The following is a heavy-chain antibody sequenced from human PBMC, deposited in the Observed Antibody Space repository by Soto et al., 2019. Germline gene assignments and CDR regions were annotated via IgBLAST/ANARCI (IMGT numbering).Heavy chain of an antibody. J-gene: IGHJ4*02. CDR3: ARLLDFWGEPHSFDS. D-gene: IGHD3-16*01. V-gene: IGHV5-51*01. CDR1: GYTFDSNW. CDR2: IYTGDSET. Sequence: GESLKLSCPTAGYTFDSNWIGWVRQMPGKGLEWMGIIYTGDSETRYSPSFEGQVTFSVDKSFKTAYLQWRSLQAADTAMYYCARLLDFWGEPHSFDSWGQGTAVTVSS.